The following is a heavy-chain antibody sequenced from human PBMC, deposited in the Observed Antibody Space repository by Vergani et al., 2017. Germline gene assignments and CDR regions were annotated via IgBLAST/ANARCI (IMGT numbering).Heavy chain of an antibody. CDR3: AKGTPYSGSWYVVEN. Sequence: EVHLVESGGGLVQPGRSLRLSCAAPGFTFDDYAMHWVWQAPGKGLEGVSGNSWNSGSIGYADSVKGRFTIARDNAKSSLYLQMNSLRAEDTALYYCAKGTPYSGSWYVVENWGQGTLVTVSS. CDR1: GFTFDDYA. J-gene: IGHJ4*02. V-gene: IGHV3-9*01. CDR2: NSWNSGSI. D-gene: IGHD6-13*01.